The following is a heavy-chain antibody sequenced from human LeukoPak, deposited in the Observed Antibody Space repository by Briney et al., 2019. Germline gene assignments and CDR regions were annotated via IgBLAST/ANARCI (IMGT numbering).Heavy chain of an antibody. CDR3: ARGNNYYCYYMDV. CDR2: VFYKGST. CDR1: GGSISSYY. J-gene: IGHJ6*03. V-gene: IGHV4-59*01. Sequence: SETLSLTCSVSGGSISSYYWSWIRQSPGKGLEWIGYVFYKGSTNYNPSLKSRVSISVDTAKNQFSLRLSSVTAADTAVYYCARGNNYYCYYMDVWGKGATVTVSS.